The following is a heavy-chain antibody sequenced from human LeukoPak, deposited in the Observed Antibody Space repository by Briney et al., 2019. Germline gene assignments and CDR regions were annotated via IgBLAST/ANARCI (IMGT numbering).Heavy chain of an antibody. CDR2: ISGSGGNT. V-gene: IGHV3-23*01. CDR3: AKGPLIAVAGTTWDY. CDR1: GFTFSSYW. Sequence: GGSLRLSCAASGFTFSSYWMSWVRQAPGKGLEWVSAISGSGGNTYYADSVKGRFTISRDNSKNTLYLQMNSLRAEDTAVYYCAKGPLIAVAGTTWDYWGQGTLATVSS. D-gene: IGHD6-19*01. J-gene: IGHJ4*02.